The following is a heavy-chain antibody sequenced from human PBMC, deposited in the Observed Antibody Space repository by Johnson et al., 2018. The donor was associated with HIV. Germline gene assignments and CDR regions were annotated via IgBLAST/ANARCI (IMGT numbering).Heavy chain of an antibody. D-gene: IGHD3-10*01. CDR3: ARDRRYYGSGSYGGAFDI. V-gene: IGHV3-20*04. J-gene: IGHJ3*02. CDR2: INWNGGNT. Sequence: VQLVESGGGVVRPGGSLRLSCAASGFTFDDYGMSWVRQVPGKGLEWVSGINWNGGNTGYVDSVKGRFHISRDNAKNSLYLQMNSLRAEDTALYYCARDRRYYGSGSYGGAFDIWGQGTVVTVSS. CDR1: GFTFDDYG.